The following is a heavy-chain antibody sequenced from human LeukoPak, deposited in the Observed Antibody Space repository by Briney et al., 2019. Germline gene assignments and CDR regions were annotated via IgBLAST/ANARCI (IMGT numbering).Heavy chain of an antibody. CDR1: WFTFSSYG. V-gene: IGHV3-30*03. CDR2: KSYDGSNK. Sequence: PGGSLRLSCAAAWFTFSSYGMHWVRQAPGKGLEWVAVKSYDGSNKYYADSVKGRFTISRDNSKNSLYLQMNSLRAEDTAVYYCPRDLDCSSTSCYARLYYYYGMDVWGQGNTVTVSS. D-gene: IGHD2-2*01. CDR3: PRDLDCSSTSCYARLYYYYGMDV. J-gene: IGHJ6*02.